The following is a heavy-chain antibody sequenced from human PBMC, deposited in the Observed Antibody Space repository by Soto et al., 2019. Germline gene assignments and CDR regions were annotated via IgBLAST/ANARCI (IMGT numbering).Heavy chain of an antibody. J-gene: IGHJ5*02. CDR1: GYTFTSYY. Sequence: ASVKVSCKASGYTFTSYYMHWVRQAPGQGLEWMGIINPSGGSTSYAQKFQGRVTMTRDTSTSTVYMELGSLRSEDTAVYYCARDHRRNPRNYGLHPWGQGTLVTVSS. CDR3: ARDHRRNPRNYGLHP. CDR2: INPSGGST. D-gene: IGHD1-7*01. V-gene: IGHV1-46*01.